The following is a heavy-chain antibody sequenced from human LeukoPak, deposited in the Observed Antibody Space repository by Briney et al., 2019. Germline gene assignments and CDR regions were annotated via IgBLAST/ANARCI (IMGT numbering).Heavy chain of an antibody. D-gene: IGHD5-12*01. J-gene: IGHJ4*02. Sequence: ASVKVSCKASGYTFTSYGISWVRQAPGQGLEWMGWISAYNGHTNYAQNFQGRVTMTRDTSTSTAYMELSSLRSEDTAVYYCARDTWFPYSGYAKFDYWGQGTLVTVSS. CDR3: ARDTWFPYSGYAKFDY. V-gene: IGHV1-18*01. CDR2: ISAYNGHT. CDR1: GYTFTSYG.